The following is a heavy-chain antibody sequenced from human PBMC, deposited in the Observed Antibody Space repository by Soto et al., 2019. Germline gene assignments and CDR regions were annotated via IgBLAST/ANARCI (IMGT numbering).Heavy chain of an antibody. V-gene: IGHV4-31*11. CDR1: GGSISSGGYY. CDR3: ARADGYGDYSFDYGMDV. CDR2: IYYSGST. J-gene: IGHJ6*02. D-gene: IGHD4-17*01. Sequence: PSETLSLTCAVSGGSISSGGYYWSWIRQHPGKGLEWIGYIYYSGSTYYNPSLKSRVTISVDTSKNQFSLKLSSVTAADTAVYNCARADGYGDYSFDYGMDVWGQGTTVTVSS.